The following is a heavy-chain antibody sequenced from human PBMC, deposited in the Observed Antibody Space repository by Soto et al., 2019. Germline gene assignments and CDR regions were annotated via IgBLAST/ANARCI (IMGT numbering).Heavy chain of an antibody. J-gene: IGHJ3*02. CDR3: ARDQLVTTSAFDI. D-gene: IGHD4-17*01. CDR2: ISSSGSTI. CDR1: GFTFSDYY. Sequence: GGSLRLSCAASGFTFSDYYMSWIRQAPGKGLEWVSYISSSGSTIYYADSVKGRFTISRDNAKNSLYLQMNSLRAEDTAVYYCARDQLVTTSAFDIWGQGTMVTVSS. V-gene: IGHV3-11*01.